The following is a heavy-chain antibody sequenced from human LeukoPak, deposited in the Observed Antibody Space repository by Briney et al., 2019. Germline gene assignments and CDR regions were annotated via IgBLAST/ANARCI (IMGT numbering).Heavy chain of an antibody. CDR1: GFTFSSYA. CDR2: ISGSAGST. Sequence: PGGSLRLSCAASGFTFSSYAMSWVRQAPGKGLEWVSAISGSAGSTYYADSVKGRFTISRDNSKNTLYLQMNSLRAEDTAVYYCAKVPSRYCSGGSCYFDYWGQGTLVTVSS. D-gene: IGHD2-15*01. CDR3: AKVPSRYCSGGSCYFDY. V-gene: IGHV3-23*01. J-gene: IGHJ4*02.